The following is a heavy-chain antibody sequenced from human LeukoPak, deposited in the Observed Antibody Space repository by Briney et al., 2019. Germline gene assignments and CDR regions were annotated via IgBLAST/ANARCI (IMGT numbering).Heavy chain of an antibody. CDR3: ARKVGYSYGIDY. CDR1: GYTFTSYD. J-gene: IGHJ4*02. Sequence: GASVKVSCKASGYTFTSYDINWVRQATGQGLEWMGWMNPNSGNTGYAQKFQGRVTMTRNTSISTAYMELSSLRSEDTAVYYCARKVGYSYGIDYWGQGTLVTVSS. V-gene: IGHV1-8*01. CDR2: MNPNSGNT. D-gene: IGHD5-18*01.